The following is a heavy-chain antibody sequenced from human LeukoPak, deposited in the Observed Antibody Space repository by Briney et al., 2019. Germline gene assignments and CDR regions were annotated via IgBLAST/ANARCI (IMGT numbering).Heavy chain of an antibody. J-gene: IGHJ4*02. V-gene: IGHV4-34*01. Sequence: PSETLSLTCAVSGGSFSAYYWNWIRQPPGKGLEWIGEINHSGSANYNPSLKSRGTISLDTSKNQFSLKLSSVTAADTAVYYCARGQGTVTTHWGQGTLVTVSS. CDR3: ARGQGTVTTH. CDR1: GGSFSAYY. D-gene: IGHD4-17*01. CDR2: INHSGSA.